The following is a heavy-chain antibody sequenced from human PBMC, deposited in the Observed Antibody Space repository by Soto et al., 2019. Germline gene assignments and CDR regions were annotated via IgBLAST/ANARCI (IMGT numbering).Heavy chain of an antibody. CDR2: VFYNGTT. Sequence: PSGTLSLTCTASGGFINTNNHYWGWVRQPPGKGLEWIGSVFYNGTTYYSPSLKSRVTISLAPSRTQFSLKLESVTAADTAVYFCARLVVVSPVANAWG. V-gene: IGHV4-39*01. CDR3: ARLVVVSPVANA. J-gene: IGHJ5*01. CDR1: GGFINTNNHY. D-gene: IGHD2-15*01.